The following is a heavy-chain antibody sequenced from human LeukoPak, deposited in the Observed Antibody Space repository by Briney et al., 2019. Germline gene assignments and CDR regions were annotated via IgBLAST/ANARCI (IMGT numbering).Heavy chain of an antibody. J-gene: IGHJ4*02. CDR1: GGTFSSYA. D-gene: IGHD3-10*01. V-gene: IGHV1-69*05. CDR2: IIPIFGTA. CDR3: ARGVYCCGYYYGWYFDY. Sequence: ASVKVSCKASGGTFSSYAISWVRQAPGQGLEWMGGIIPIFGTANYAQKFQGRVTITTDESTSTAYMELSSLRSEDTAVYYCARGVYCCGYYYGWYFDYWGQGTLVTVSS.